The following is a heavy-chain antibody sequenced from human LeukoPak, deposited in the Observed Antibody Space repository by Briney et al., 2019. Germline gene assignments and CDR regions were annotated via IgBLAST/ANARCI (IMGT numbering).Heavy chain of an antibody. CDR2: FYPEDGET. D-gene: IGHD6-19*01. V-gene: IGHV1-24*01. CDR3: ATGLTKGYSSGWYFRRRYYYGMDV. J-gene: IGHJ6*02. CDR1: GYTLTELS. Sequence: ASVTVSCMVSGYTLTELSMHWVRQAPGKGREWMGGFYPEDGETIYAQKFQGRVTMTEDTSTDTAYMELSSLRSEDPAVYYCATGLTKGYSSGWYFRRRYYYGMDVWGQGTTVTVSS.